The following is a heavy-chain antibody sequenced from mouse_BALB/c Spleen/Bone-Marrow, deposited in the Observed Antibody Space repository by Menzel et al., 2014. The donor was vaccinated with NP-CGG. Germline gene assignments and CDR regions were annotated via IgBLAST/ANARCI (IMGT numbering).Heavy chain of an antibody. V-gene: IGHV14-3*02. J-gene: IGHJ1*01. CDR3: ASYRYAWYFDV. Sequence: VQLQQSGAELVKPGASVKLSCTASGFNIKDTYMHWVKQRPEQGLERIGRIDPANGNTKYDPKFQGKATITADTSSDTAYLQLSSLTSEDTAVYYCASYRYAWYFDVWGAGTTVTVSS. CDR1: GFNIKDTY. D-gene: IGHD2-14*01. CDR2: IDPANGNT.